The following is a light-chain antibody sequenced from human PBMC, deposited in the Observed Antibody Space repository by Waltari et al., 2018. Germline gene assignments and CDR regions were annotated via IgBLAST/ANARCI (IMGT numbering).Light chain of an antibody. Sequence: QSALTQPASVSGSPGQSITLPCTGPRRSVGGSNYVPWYQQHPGTAPKLMIYEVSNRPSGVSNRFSGSKSGNTASLTISGLQAEDEADYYCSSYTSSSTFVVFGGGTKLTVL. CDR1: RRSVGGSNY. J-gene: IGLJ2*01. CDR3: SSYTSSSTFVV. CDR2: EVS. V-gene: IGLV2-14*01.